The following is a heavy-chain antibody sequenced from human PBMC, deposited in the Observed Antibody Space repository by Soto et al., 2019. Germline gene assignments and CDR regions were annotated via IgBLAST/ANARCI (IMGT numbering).Heavy chain of an antibody. D-gene: IGHD6-6*01. CDR2: IIPIFGTA. V-gene: IGHV1-69*13. CDR3: ARKSEQLVADYYYYYGMDV. CDR1: GGTFSSYA. J-gene: IGHJ6*02. Sequence: ASVKVSCKASGGTFSSYAISWVRQAPGQGLEWMGGIIPIFGTANYAQKFQGRVTITADESTSTAYMELSSLRSEDTAVYYCARKSEQLVADYYYYYGMDVWGRGTTVTVSS.